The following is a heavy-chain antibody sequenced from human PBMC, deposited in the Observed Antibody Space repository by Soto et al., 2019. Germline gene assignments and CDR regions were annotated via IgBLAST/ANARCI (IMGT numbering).Heavy chain of an antibody. J-gene: IGHJ4*02. CDR1: GFTFDDYA. V-gene: IGHV3-9*01. D-gene: IGHD3-9*01. CDR2: ISWNSGSI. CDR3: AKGGSYDILTGYYDY. Sequence: GGSLRLSCAASGFTFDDYAMHWVRQAPGKGLEWVSGISWNSGSIGYADSVKGRFTISRDNAKNSLYLQMNSLRAEDTALYYCAKGGSYDILTGYYDYWGQGTLVTVSS.